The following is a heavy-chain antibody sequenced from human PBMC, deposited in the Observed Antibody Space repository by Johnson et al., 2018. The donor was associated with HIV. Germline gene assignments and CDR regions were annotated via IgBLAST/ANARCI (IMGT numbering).Heavy chain of an antibody. CDR1: GFTFDDYA. V-gene: IGHV3-9*01. J-gene: IGHJ3*02. D-gene: IGHD3-3*01. CDR2: ISWYSGSI. CDR3: VRYKAAYNFWSGGFAFDI. Sequence: VQLVESGGGLVQPGRSLRLSCAASGFTFDDYAMHWVRQAPGKGLEWVSGISWYSGSIGYADSVKGRFTISRDNSKNTLYLQMNSLRAEDTAVFYCVRYKAAYNFWSGGFAFDIWGRGTMVTVSS.